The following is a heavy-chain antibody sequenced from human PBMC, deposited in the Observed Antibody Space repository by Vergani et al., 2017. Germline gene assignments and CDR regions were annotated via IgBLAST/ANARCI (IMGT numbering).Heavy chain of an antibody. V-gene: IGHV3-48*01. CDR1: GFTFSSYS. D-gene: IGHD2/OR15-2a*01. Sequence: EVQLVESGGGLVQPGGSLRLSCAASGFTFSSYSMNWVRQAPGKGLEWVSYISSSSSTIYYADSVKGRFTNSRDNAKNSLYLQMNSLRAEDTAVYYCARESIPSYFDYWGQGTLVTVSS. J-gene: IGHJ4*02. CDR3: ARESIPSYFDY. CDR2: ISSSSSTI.